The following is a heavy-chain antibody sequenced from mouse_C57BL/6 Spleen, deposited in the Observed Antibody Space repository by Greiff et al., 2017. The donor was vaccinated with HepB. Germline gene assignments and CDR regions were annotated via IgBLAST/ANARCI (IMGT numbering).Heavy chain of an antibody. CDR2: ISSGGDYI. CDR3: TREAYYGYDDECYYAMDY. Sequence: DVQLQESGEGLVKPGGSLKLSCAASGFTFSSYAMSWVRQTPEKRLEWVAYISSGGDYIYYADTVKGRFTISRDNARNTLYLQMSSLKSEDTAMYYCTREAYYGYDDECYYAMDYWGQGTSVTVSS. CDR1: GFTFSSYA. D-gene: IGHD2-9*01. V-gene: IGHV5-9-1*02. J-gene: IGHJ4*01.